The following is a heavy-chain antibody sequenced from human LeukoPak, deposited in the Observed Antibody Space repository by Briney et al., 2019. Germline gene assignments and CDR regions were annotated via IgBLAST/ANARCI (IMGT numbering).Heavy chain of an antibody. CDR2: IFSRGNT. D-gene: IGHD3-10*01. CDR3: ASDRIWFGESTNEY. V-gene: IGHV4-61*09. Sequence: SETLSLTCSVSGDSIFNSNSYWSWMRQPAGKGLEWIGHIFSRGNTNYNPSLKSRVTISVDMSKNQFSLNLNSVTAADTAFYYCASDRIWFGESTNEYWGQGTLVTVSS. J-gene: IGHJ4*02. CDR1: GDSIFNSNSY.